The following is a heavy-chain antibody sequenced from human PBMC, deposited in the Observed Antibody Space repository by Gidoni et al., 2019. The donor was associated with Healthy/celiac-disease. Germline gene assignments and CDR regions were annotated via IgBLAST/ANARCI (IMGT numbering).Heavy chain of an antibody. V-gene: IGHV3-13*01. D-gene: IGHD1-26*01. CDR3: ARGQRGATSSAFDI. CDR1: GFTFSSYD. CDR2: IGTAGDT. Sequence: EVQLVESGGGLVQPGGSLRLSCAASGFTFSSYDMHWVRQATGKGLEWVSAIGTAGDTYYPGSVKGRFTISRENAKNSLYLQMNSLRAGDTAVYYCARGQRGATSSAFDIWGQGTMVTVSS. J-gene: IGHJ3*02.